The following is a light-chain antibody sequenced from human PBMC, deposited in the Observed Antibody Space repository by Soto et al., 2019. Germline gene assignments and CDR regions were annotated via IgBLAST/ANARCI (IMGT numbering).Light chain of an antibody. CDR1: SSDIGTYDL. CDR2: EGI. CDR3: CSYAGSGTDNYV. V-gene: IGLV2-23*01. J-gene: IGLJ1*01. Sequence: SALTQPASVSGSPGQSITISCTGTSSDIGTYDLVSWYQHYPGKAPKLIIYEGIKRPSGVSNRLSGSKSGNTAFLTISGLQAEDEADYYCCSYAGSGTDNYVFGSGTKLTVL.